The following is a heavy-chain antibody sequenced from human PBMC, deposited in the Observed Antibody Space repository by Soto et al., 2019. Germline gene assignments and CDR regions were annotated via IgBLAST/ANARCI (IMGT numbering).Heavy chain of an antibody. CDR1: GYTFTSYY. D-gene: IGHD2-2*01. V-gene: IGHV1-46*03. CDR2: INPSGGST. CDR3: ARDVVVPAARFDWFDP. Sequence: QVQLVQSGAEVKKPGASVKVSCKASGYTFTSYYMHWVRQAPGQGLEWMGIINPSGGSTSYAQKCQGRVTMTRDTSTSTVYMELSSLRSEDTAVYYCARDVVVPAARFDWFDPWGQGTLVTVSS. J-gene: IGHJ5*02.